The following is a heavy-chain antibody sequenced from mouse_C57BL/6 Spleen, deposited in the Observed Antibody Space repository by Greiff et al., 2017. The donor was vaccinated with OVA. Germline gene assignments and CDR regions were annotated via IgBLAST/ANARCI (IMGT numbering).Heavy chain of an antibody. Sequence: EVHLVESGGDLVKPGGSLKLSCAASGFTFSSYGMSWVRQTPDKRLEWVATISSGGSYTYYPDSVKGRFTISRDNAKNTLYLQMSSLKSEDTARYYCARQGGGNGIYYFDYWGQGTTLTVSS. V-gene: IGHV5-6*01. CDR1: GFTFSSYG. D-gene: IGHD1-1*02. J-gene: IGHJ2*01. CDR3: ARQGGGNGIYYFDY. CDR2: ISSGGSYT.